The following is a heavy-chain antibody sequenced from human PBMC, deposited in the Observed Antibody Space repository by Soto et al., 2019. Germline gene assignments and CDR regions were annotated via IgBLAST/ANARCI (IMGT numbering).Heavy chain of an antibody. V-gene: IGHV3-7*01. CDR3: VRDGSGYDYVPYYYGMDV. D-gene: IGHD5-12*01. CDR1: GFIFSSYW. J-gene: IGHJ6*02. CDR2: INQDGSEE. Sequence: GGSLRLSCAPSGFIFSSYWMSWVRQAPGKGLEWVANINQDGSEENYVDSVKGRFTISRDNDKNSLYLQMNSLRAEDTAVYYCVRDGSGYDYVPYYYGMDVWGQGTTVTVSS.